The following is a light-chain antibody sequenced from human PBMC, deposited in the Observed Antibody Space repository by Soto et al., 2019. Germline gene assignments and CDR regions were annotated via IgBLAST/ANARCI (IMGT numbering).Light chain of an antibody. Sequence: EIVWTQSPGTLSLSPGERATLSCRASQSVSSSYLAWYQQKPGQAPRLLIYGASSRAIGIPDRFSGSGSGTDFTLTISRLEPEDFAVYYCQQYGSSGTFGQGTKVESK. J-gene: IGKJ1*01. V-gene: IGKV3-20*01. CDR1: QSVSSSY. CDR2: GAS. CDR3: QQYGSSGT.